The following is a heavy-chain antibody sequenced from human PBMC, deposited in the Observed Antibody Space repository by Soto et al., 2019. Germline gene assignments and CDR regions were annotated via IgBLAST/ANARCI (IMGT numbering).Heavy chain of an antibody. J-gene: IGHJ6*02. CDR2: INPSGST. V-gene: IGHV4-34*01. CDR3: ARGGITMYDYALDV. CDR1: GGSFSGHY. Sequence: PSETLSLTCAVDGGSFSGHYWSWIRQPPGKGLEWIGEINPSGSTNYNPSLKSRVTISADTSRNQFSLKLSSVTAADTAVFYCARGGITMYDYALDVWGQGTTVTSP. D-gene: IGHD3-3*01.